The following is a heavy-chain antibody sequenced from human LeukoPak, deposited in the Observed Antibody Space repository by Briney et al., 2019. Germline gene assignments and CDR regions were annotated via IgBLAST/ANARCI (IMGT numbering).Heavy chain of an antibody. V-gene: IGHV3-13*01. CDR3: ARGGYSQYAFDI. CDR1: GFTFSSYD. J-gene: IGHJ3*02. CDR2: IGTAGDT. D-gene: IGHD6-13*01. Sequence: GGSMRLSCAASGFTFSSYDMHWVRQATGKGLEWVSAIGTAGDTYYPGSVKGRFTISRENAKNSLYLQMNSLRAGDTAVYYCARGGYSQYAFDIWGQGTMVTVSS.